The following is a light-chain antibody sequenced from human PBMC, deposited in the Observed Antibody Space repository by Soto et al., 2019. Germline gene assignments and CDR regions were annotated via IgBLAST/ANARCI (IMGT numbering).Light chain of an antibody. CDR2: DTS. J-gene: IGLJ2*01. CDR3: LLSYCGVGV. Sequence: QSVVTLEPSLTVSPGGTVTLTCDSSTGPVTTEHYPYWFQQKPGQAPRTLIFDTSNKHSWTPARFSGSLLGGKAALTLSGSQPEDEADYYCLLSYCGVGVFGGGTKLTVL. CDR1: TGPVTTEHY. V-gene: IGLV7-46*01.